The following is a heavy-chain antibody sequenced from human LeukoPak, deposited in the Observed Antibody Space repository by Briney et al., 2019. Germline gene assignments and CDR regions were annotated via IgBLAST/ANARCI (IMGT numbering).Heavy chain of an antibody. V-gene: IGHV4-59*01. Sequence: SSETLSLTCTVSGGSISSYYWSWIRQPPGKGLEWIGYIYYSGSTNYNPSLKSRVTISVATSKNQFSLKLSSVTAADTAVYYCAREAGGQQLVYAFDIWGQGTMVTVSS. CDR1: GGSISSYY. CDR2: IYYSGST. J-gene: IGHJ3*02. D-gene: IGHD6-13*01. CDR3: AREAGGQQLVYAFDI.